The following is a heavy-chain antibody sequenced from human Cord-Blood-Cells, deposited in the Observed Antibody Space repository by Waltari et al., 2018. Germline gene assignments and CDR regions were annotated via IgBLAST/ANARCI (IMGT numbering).Heavy chain of an antibody. CDR3: ARRRVSGYCSSTSCYGAFDI. CDR1: GGSISSSSYY. Sequence: QLQLQESGPGLVKPSETLSLTCTVPGGSISSSSYYWGWIRQPPGKGLEWIGSIYYSGSTYYNPSLKSRVTISVDTSKNQFSLKLSSVTAADTAVYYCARRRVSGYCSSTSCYGAFDIWGQGTMVTVSS. J-gene: IGHJ3*02. CDR2: IYYSGST. D-gene: IGHD2-2*01. V-gene: IGHV4-39*01.